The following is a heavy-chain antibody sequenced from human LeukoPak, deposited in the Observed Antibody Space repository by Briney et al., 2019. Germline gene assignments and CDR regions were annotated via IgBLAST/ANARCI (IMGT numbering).Heavy chain of an antibody. Sequence: SETLSLTCTVSGGSMTYYYWTWLRQPPGKGLEWIGYIYYSGNTNYNPSLKSRVTISVDTSKNQFSLMVGSVIAADTAVFYCARQRGGYVDYWGQGTLVTVSS. J-gene: IGHJ4*02. CDR2: IYYSGNT. CDR1: GGSMTYYY. V-gene: IGHV4-59*08. CDR3: ARQRGGYVDY. D-gene: IGHD2-15*01.